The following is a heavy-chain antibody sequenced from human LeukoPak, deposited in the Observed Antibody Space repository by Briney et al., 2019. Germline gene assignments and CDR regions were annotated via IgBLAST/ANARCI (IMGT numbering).Heavy chain of an antibody. Sequence: GGSLRLSCAASGFTFSSYGMHWVRQAPGKGLEWVAVISYDGSNKYYADSVKGRFTISRDNSKNTLYLQMNSLRAEDTAVYYCASSGYCSGGSCYVYFQHWGQGTLVTVSS. D-gene: IGHD2-15*01. CDR2: ISYDGSNK. J-gene: IGHJ1*01. V-gene: IGHV3-30*03. CDR1: GFTFSSYG. CDR3: ASSGYCSGGSCYVYFQH.